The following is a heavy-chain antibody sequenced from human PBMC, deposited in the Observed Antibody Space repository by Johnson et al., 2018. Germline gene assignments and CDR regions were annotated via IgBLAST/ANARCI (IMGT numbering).Heavy chain of an antibody. Sequence: EVQLVESGGGSVQPGESLRLSCAASGFTFSSYAMGWVRQAPGRGLEWVSTISSSGVSTYFTDSVKGRFSLSRDNSQNTVFLQMNRLRAEDTAIYFCLYVRGWGQGTLVAVSS. CDR3: LYVRG. V-gene: IGHV3-23*04. D-gene: IGHD3-10*02. CDR2: ISSSGVST. CDR1: GFTFSSYA. J-gene: IGHJ4*02.